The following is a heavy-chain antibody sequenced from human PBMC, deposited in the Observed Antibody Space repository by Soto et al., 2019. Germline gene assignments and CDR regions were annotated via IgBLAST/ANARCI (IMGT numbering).Heavy chain of an antibody. CDR1: GSRFSNYV. V-gene: IGHV1-69*06. CDR2: IIPIFNST. J-gene: IGHJ4*02. CDR3: AREGRGKKAGYNGLVSLGY. Sequence: QVQLVQSGAEVKTPGSSLKVSCKVSGSRFSNYVISWVRQAPGHGPEWLGRIIPIFNSTKYAQNFQGRVTITADKSTSTASLELSSLRYDDTAVYYCAREGRGKKAGYNGLVSLGYWGQGTLVTVSS. D-gene: IGHD2-2*02.